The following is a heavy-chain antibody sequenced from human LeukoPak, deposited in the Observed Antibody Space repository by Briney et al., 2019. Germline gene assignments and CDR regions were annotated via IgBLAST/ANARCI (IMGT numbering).Heavy chain of an antibody. J-gene: IGHJ6*02. D-gene: IGHD3-10*01. Sequence: GGSLRLSCAASGFTVSSNYMSWVRQAPGKGLEWDSVIYSGGSTYYADSVKGRFTISRDNSKNTLYLQMNSLRAEDTAVYYCARDFNYGSGSYYPSPYYGMDVWGQGTTVTVSS. CDR2: IYSGGST. V-gene: IGHV3-53*01. CDR1: GFTVSSNY. CDR3: ARDFNYGSGSYYPSPYYGMDV.